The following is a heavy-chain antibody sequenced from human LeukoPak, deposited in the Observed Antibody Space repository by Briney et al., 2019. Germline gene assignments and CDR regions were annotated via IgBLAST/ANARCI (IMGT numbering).Heavy chain of an antibody. CDR1: GDSISSYY. CDR3: ARDSRYYDFWSGYYVVDY. J-gene: IGHJ4*02. D-gene: IGHD3-3*01. Sequence: SETLSLTCTVSGDSISSYYWSWIRQPPGKGLEWIGYIYYSGSTNYSPSLKSRVTISVDTSKNQFSLKLSSVTAADTAVYYCARDSRYYDFWSGYYVVDYWGQGTLVTVSS. CDR2: IYYSGST. V-gene: IGHV4-59*12.